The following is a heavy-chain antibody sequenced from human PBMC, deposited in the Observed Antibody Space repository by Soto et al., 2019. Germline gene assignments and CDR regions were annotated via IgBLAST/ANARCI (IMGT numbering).Heavy chain of an antibody. Sequence: QAQLQQWGAGLLEPSETLSLTCAVYGGSFRGYYWIWIRQAPGKGLEWIGEINHSGSTNYNPSLQSRVTISLDTSKNQFSLKLSSVTAADTAMYFCARGPSEFSVVGHYYGMDVWCQGTTVTVSS. V-gene: IGHV4-34*01. CDR1: GGSFRGYY. J-gene: IGHJ6*02. CDR2: INHSGST. D-gene: IGHD2-21*01. CDR3: ARGPSEFSVVGHYYGMDV.